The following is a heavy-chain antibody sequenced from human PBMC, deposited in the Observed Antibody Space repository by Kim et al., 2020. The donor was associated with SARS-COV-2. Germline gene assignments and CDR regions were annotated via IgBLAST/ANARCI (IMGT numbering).Heavy chain of an antibody. CDR3: AGHYDILTGYYVEDYYGMDV. Sequence: RFPISRDNSKNTLYLQMNSLRAEDTAVYYCAGHYDILTGYYVEDYYGMDVWGQGTTVTVSS. D-gene: IGHD3-9*01. J-gene: IGHJ6*02. V-gene: IGHV3-53*01.